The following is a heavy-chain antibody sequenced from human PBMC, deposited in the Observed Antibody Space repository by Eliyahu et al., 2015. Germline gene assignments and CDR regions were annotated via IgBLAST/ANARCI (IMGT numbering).Heavy chain of an antibody. V-gene: IGHV4-31*03. J-gene: IGHJ4*02. CDR3: ARALVTSDRYVDY. D-gene: IGHD3-9*01. CDR2: IYYTGNT. CDR1: GGSIXSGGYY. Sequence: QVQLQESGPGLVKPSQTLSLTCXVSGGSIXSGGYYWSWIRQHPGKGLEWIGYIYYTGNTYYNPSLRGRVSISVDTSKSQFSLKLSSVTAADTAVYYCARALVTSDRYVDYWGQGTLVTVSS.